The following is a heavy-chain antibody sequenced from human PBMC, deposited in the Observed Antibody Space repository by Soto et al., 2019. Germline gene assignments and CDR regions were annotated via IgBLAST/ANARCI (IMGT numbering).Heavy chain of an antibody. CDR2: INAGNGNT. J-gene: IGHJ4*02. CDR3: ARDPGYSYGYN. CDR1: GYTFSSYA. D-gene: IGHD5-18*01. V-gene: IGHV1-3*01. Sequence: ASVKVSCKASGYTFSSYAMDWVRQAPGQRLEWMGWINAGNGNTKYSQKFQGRVTITRDTSASTAYMELSSLRSEDTAVYYCARDPGYSYGYNWGQGTLVTAPQ.